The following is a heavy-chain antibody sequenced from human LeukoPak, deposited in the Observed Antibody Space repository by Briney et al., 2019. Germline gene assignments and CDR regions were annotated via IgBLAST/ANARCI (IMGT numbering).Heavy chain of an antibody. D-gene: IGHD5-12*01. V-gene: IGHV3-30*18. CDR3: AKDLGVVATMNFDY. CDR1: GFTFSSYG. Sequence: GRSLRLSCAASGFTFSSYGMHWVRQALGKGLEWVAVISYDGSNKYYADSVKGRFTISRDNSKNTLYLQMNSLRAEDTAAYYCAKDLGVVATMNFDYWGQGPVVIVTA. J-gene: IGHJ4*02. CDR2: ISYDGSNK.